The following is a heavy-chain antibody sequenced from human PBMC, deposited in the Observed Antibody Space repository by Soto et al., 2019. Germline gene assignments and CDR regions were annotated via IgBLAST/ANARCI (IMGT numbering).Heavy chain of an antibody. D-gene: IGHD1-26*01. V-gene: IGHV3-11*01. CDR2: ISNSGSTI. Sequence: GGSLRLSCAASGFTFSDYYMSWIRQAPGKGLEWVSYISNSGSTIYQADSVKGRFTISRDNAKNSLYLQMNSLRVEDTAVYYCVRDPKVGGTTNSIDYWGQGTLVTVSS. J-gene: IGHJ4*02. CDR1: GFTFSDYY. CDR3: VRDPKVGGTTNSIDY.